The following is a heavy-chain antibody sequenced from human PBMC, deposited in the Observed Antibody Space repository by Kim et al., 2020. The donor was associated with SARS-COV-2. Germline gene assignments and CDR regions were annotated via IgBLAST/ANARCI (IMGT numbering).Heavy chain of an antibody. CDR1: GGTFSSYA. CDR2: IIPIFGTA. Sequence: SVKVSCKASGGTFSSYAISWVRQAPGQGLEWMGGIIPIFGTANYAQKFQGRVTITADESTSTAYMELSSLRSEDTAVYYCASGPVTTLPNWYFDLWGRGTLVTVSS. J-gene: IGHJ2*01. V-gene: IGHV1-69*13. CDR3: ASGPVTTLPNWYFDL. D-gene: IGHD4-17*01.